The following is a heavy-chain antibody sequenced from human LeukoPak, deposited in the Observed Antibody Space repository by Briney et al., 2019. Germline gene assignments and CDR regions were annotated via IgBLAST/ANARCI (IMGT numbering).Heavy chain of an antibody. Sequence: PSETLSLTCAVYGGSFSGYYWSWIRQPPGKGLEWIGEINHNGSTNYNPSLKSRVTISVDTSKNQFSLKLSSVTAADTAVYYCARRSSWTYYFDYWGQGTLVTVSS. CDR3: ARRSSWTYYFDY. CDR2: INHNGST. CDR1: GGSFSGYY. J-gene: IGHJ4*02. V-gene: IGHV4-34*01. D-gene: IGHD6-13*01.